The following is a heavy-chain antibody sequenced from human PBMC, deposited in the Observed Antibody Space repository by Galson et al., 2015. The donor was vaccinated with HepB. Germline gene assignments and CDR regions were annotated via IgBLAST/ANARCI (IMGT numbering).Heavy chain of an antibody. Sequence: SVKVSCKASGYTFTSYDSNWVRQATGQGLEWMGWMNPNSGNTGYAQKFQGRVTMNRNNSISTAYMELTSLISEATAVYYCARGVSQLWLRGEWFDAWGQGTLVTVSS. CDR1: GYTFTSYD. V-gene: IGHV1-8*01. J-gene: IGHJ5*02. CDR3: ARGVSQLWLRGEWFDA. D-gene: IGHD5-18*01. CDR2: MNPNSGNT.